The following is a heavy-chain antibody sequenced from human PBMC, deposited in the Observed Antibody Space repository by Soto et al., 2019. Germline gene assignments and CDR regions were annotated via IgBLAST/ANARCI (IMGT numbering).Heavy chain of an antibody. J-gene: IGHJ4*02. CDR2: IWYDGSNK. V-gene: IGHV3-33*01. D-gene: IGHD3-22*01. CDR1: GFTFSSYG. Sequence: QVQLVESGGGVVQPGRSLRLSCAASGFTFSSYGMHWVRQAPGKGLEWVAVIWYDGSNKYYADSVKGRFTISRDNSKNTLYLQMNSLRAEDTAVYYCARETITREYYYDSSGYPLLYWGQGTLVTVSS. CDR3: ARETITREYYYDSSGYPLLY.